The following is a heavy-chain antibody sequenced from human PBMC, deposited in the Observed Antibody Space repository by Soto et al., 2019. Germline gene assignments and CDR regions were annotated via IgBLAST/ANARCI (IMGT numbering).Heavy chain of an antibody. CDR2: INPNSGGT. J-gene: IGHJ3*02. Sequence: ASVKVSCKASGYTFTGYYMHWVRQAPGQGLEWMGWINPNSGGTDYAQKFQGRVTMTRDTSISTAYMELSRPRSDDTAVYYCATRRGDIVGATTPYDAFDIWGQGTMVTVSS. D-gene: IGHD1-26*01. V-gene: IGHV1-2*02. CDR1: GYTFTGYY. CDR3: ATRRGDIVGATTPYDAFDI.